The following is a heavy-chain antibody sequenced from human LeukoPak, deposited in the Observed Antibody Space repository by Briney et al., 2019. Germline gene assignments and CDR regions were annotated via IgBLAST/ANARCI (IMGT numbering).Heavy chain of an antibody. Sequence: GGSLRLSCAASGFTFSSYEMNWVRQAPGKGLEWVSYISSSGSTIYYADSVKGRFTISRDNAKNSLYLQMNSLRAEDTAVYYCARVGGSAPYYYYGMDVWGQGTTVTVS. CDR2: ISSSGSTI. D-gene: IGHD3-10*01. V-gene: IGHV3-48*03. J-gene: IGHJ6*02. CDR3: ARVGGSAPYYYYGMDV. CDR1: GFTFSSYE.